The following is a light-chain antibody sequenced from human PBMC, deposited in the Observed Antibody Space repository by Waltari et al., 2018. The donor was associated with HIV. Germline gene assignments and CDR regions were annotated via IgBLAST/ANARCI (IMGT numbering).Light chain of an antibody. J-gene: IGKJ4*01. V-gene: IGKV3-20*01. CDR1: QSVSSSY. CDR2: GAS. Sequence: EIVLLQSPGTLSFSPGERATLSCRPSQSVSSSYLAWYQQKPGQAPRLLIYGASSRATGIPDRFSGSVSGTDFTLTISRLEPEDFAVYYCQQYGSSPLTFGGGTKVEIK. CDR3: QQYGSSPLT.